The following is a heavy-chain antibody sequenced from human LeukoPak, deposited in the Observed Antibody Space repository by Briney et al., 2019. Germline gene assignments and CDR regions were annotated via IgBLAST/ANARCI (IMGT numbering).Heavy chain of an antibody. CDR2: INSISGEI. J-gene: IGHJ6*02. CDR3: ARDLKYYYGMDV. V-gene: IGHV3-48*01. Sequence: GGSLRLPCVASGFTFSYYSMNWVRQAPGKGLEWVSYINSISGEIWYADSVKGRFTISRDDAKNSLYLQMNSLRAEDTAVYYCARDLKYYYGMDVWGQGTTVTVSS. CDR1: GFTFSYYS.